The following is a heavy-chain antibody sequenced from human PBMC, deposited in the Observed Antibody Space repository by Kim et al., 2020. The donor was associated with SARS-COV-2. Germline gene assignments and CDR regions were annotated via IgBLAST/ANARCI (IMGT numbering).Heavy chain of an antibody. J-gene: IGHJ4*02. D-gene: IGHD3-10*01. V-gene: IGHV3-7*03. Sequence: YVDSVKGRFTISRDTAKNSLYLQMSSLRVEDTAVYYCVRDYSSSGGVFDHWGQGTLVTVSS. CDR3: VRDYSSSGGVFDH.